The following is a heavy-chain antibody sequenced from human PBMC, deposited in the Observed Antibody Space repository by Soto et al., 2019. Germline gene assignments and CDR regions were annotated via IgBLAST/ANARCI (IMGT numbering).Heavy chain of an antibody. D-gene: IGHD6-13*01. V-gene: IGHV4-39*01. CDR1: GGCIITSYN. J-gene: IGHJ6*02. CDR3: ARHNRYTDSWSLVDYYYDMDV. CDR2: IYYGGDT. Sequence: SETLSLTCSVSGGCIITSYNWGWIRQPPGKGLEWIGSIYYGGDTYYNPSLKSRVTISVDRSKNQFSLKVSSVTAADTAVYYCARHNRYTDSWSLVDYYYDMDVWGQGTAVTVSS.